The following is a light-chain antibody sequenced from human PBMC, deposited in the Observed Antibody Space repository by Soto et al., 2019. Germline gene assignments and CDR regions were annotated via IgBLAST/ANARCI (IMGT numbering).Light chain of an antibody. V-gene: IGKV3-15*01. CDR1: QSVSSS. CDR3: QQYNNWWT. CDR2: GAS. Sequence: EVVMTQSPATLSMSPGERATLSCRASQSVSSSLAWYQQKPGQAPRLLIYGASTRTTGIPGRFSGGGSETEFTLTISSLQAEDFAIYYCQQYNNWWTFGQGTKVEIK. J-gene: IGKJ1*01.